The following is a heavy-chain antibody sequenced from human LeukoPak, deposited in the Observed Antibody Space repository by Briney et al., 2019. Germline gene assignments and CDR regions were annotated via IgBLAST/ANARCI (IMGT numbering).Heavy chain of an antibody. V-gene: IGHV4-4*07. CDR1: GGSISSYH. CDR2: INSNGDT. D-gene: IGHD3-10*01. CDR3: ASDRGLDGSDQLDS. J-gene: IGHJ5*01. Sequence: SETPSLTCTASGGSISSYHWIWIRQPAGKGLEWIGRINSNGDTVYNPSLKSRATMSLDMTNNQFSLKLSSVTAADTAVYYCASDRGLDGSDQLDSWGPGTLVTVSS.